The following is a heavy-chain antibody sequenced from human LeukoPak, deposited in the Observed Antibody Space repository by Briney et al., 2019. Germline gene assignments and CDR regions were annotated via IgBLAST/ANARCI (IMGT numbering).Heavy chain of an antibody. CDR2: ISAGGGST. J-gene: IGHJ4*02. D-gene: IGHD6-13*01. V-gene: IGHV3-23*01. Sequence: GGSLRLSCAASGLTFSDYSMTWVRQAPGKGLFWVSGISAGGGSTYYADSVKGRFSISRDNSRNTLYLQMNSLRAEDTAVYYCAKDTAGPEYWGQGTLVTVSS. CDR3: AKDTAGPEY. CDR1: GLTFSDYS.